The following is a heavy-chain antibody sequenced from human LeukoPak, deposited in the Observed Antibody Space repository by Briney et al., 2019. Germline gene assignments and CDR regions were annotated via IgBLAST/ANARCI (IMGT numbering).Heavy chain of an antibody. CDR3: AKDQGVLRDYFDY. J-gene: IGHJ4*02. Sequence: GGYLRLSGAGSGFTFSSYARRWVRPAPGKGREWVSAISGSAGSTSYADSGKGRFTMSRDKSKNTLYLRRNSLGATDMAVCASAKDQGVLRDYFDYWGQGALVTVSS. CDR2: ISGSAGST. D-gene: IGHD2/OR15-2a*01. V-gene: IGHV3-23*01. CDR1: GFTFSSYA.